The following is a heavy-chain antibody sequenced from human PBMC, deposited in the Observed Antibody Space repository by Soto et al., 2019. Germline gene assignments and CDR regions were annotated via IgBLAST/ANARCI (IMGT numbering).Heavy chain of an antibody. CDR2: IYPGDSDT. V-gene: IGHV5-51*01. CDR1: GYSFTSYW. Sequence: GESLKISCKGSGYSFTSYWIGWVRQMPGKGLEWMGIIYPGDSDTRYSPSFQGQVTISADKSISTAYLQWSSLKASDTAMYYCARWEVAVAAAFDIWGQGTMVTVSS. J-gene: IGHJ3*02. CDR3: ARWEVAVAAAFDI. D-gene: IGHD6-19*01.